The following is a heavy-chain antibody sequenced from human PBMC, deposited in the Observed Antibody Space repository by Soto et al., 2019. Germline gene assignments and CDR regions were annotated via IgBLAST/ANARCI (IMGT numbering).Heavy chain of an antibody. V-gene: IGHV4-39*01. Sequence: STTLSLTCTVSEASITSSNNFCWWIRQPPAKWLDWIVTIFYVGNTYYNPSLKSRVTMSVDTFKNQFSLRLSSVNAADKAVYFCASSYYFDYGGYYHTFDCWGQGTLVTVSS. CDR1: EASITSSNNF. CDR2: IFYVGNT. CDR3: ASSYYFDYGGYYHTFDC. J-gene: IGHJ4*02. D-gene: IGHD3-22*01.